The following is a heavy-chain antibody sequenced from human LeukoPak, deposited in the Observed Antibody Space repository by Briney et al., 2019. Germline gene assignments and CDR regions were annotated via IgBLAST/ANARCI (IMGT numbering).Heavy chain of an antibody. CDR2: ISYDGSNK. D-gene: IGHD1-20*01. J-gene: IGHJ4*02. V-gene: IGHV3-30*18. CDR3: AKDGVNWNSFDY. CDR1: GFTFSSYG. Sequence: PGRSLRLSCAASGFTFSSYGMHWVRQAPGKGLEWVAVISYDGSNKYYADSVKGRSTISRDNSKNTLYLQMNSLRAEDTAVYYCAKDGVNWNSFDYWGQGTLVTVSS.